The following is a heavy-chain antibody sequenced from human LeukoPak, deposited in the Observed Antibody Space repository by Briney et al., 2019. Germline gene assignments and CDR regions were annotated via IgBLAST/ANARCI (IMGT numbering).Heavy chain of an antibody. J-gene: IGHJ5*02. CDR3: ARGDTIFGVVNMFDP. CDR2: MNPNSGNT. Sequence: GASVKVSCKASGYTFTSYDINWVRQATGQGLEWMGWMNPNSGNTGYAQKFQGRVTITRNTSISTAYMELSSLRSEDTAVYYCARGDTIFGVVNMFDPWGQGTLVTVSS. V-gene: IGHV1-8*03. CDR1: GYTFTSYD. D-gene: IGHD3-3*01.